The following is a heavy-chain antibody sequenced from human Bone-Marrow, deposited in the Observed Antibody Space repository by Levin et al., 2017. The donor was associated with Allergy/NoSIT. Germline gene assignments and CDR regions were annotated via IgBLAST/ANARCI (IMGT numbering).Heavy chain of an antibody. J-gene: IGHJ4*02. Sequence: GGSLRLSCAASGFTVSGNYMSWVRQAPGKGLEWVSVMYSGGNPYYADSVKGRFSTSRDSSKNTLYLQMNSLRVEDTAVYYCVKSSEKDYWGQGTLVTVSS. D-gene: IGHD1-14*01. CDR1: GFTVSGNY. V-gene: IGHV3-53*01. CDR3: VKSSEKDY. CDR2: MYSGGNP.